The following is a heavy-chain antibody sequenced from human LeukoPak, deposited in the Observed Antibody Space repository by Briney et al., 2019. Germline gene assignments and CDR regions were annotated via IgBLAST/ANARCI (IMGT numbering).Heavy chain of an antibody. D-gene: IGHD3-3*01. Sequence: GGSLRLSCAASGFTFSSYSMNWVRQAPGKGLEWVSSISTSSSYIYYSDSVKGRFTIFRDNAKNSLYLQMNSLRAEDTAVYYCARPRSSTRYYDFWSGYYHYYYYYMDVWGKGTTVTVSS. CDR3: ARPRSSTRYYDFWSGYYHYYYYYMDV. CDR2: ISTSSSYI. J-gene: IGHJ6*03. CDR1: GFTFSSYS. V-gene: IGHV3-21*01.